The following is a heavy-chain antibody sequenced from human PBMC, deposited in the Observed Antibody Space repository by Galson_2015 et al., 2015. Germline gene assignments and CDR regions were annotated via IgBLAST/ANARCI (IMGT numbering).Heavy chain of an antibody. D-gene: IGHD2-2*01. CDR2: ISSSSSYI. CDR3: ARELVGQCSSTSCYPTPSYGMDV. V-gene: IGHV3-21*01. Sequence: SLRLSCAASGFTFSSYSMNWVRQAPGKGLEWVSSISSSSSYIYYADSVKGRFTISRDNAKNSLYLQMNSLRAEDTAVYYCARELVGQCSSTSCYPTPSYGMDVWGQGTTVTVSS. J-gene: IGHJ6*02. CDR1: GFTFSSYS.